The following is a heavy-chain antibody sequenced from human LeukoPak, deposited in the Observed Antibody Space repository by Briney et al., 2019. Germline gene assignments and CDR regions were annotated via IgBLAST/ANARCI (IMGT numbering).Heavy chain of an antibody. CDR2: IYYSGST. V-gene: IGHV4-59*01. D-gene: IGHD6-19*01. Sequence: SETLSLTCTVSGGSISSYYWSWIRQPPGKGLEWNGYIYYSGSTSYNPSLKSRVTILVDTSENQFSLKLSSVTAADTAVYYCARDGTGGSGKGGYYYYYGMDVWGQGTTVTVSS. CDR3: ARDGTGGSGKGGYYYYYGMDV. CDR1: GGSISSYY. J-gene: IGHJ6*02.